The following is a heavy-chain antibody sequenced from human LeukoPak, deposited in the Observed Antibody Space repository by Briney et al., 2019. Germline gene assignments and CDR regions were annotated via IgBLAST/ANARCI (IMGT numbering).Heavy chain of an antibody. CDR2: ISYDGSNK. D-gene: IGHD6-6*01. CDR3: AKDLSSSSGYFQH. J-gene: IGHJ1*01. Sequence: GGSLRLSCAASGFTFSSYGMHWVRQAPGKGLEWVAVISYDGSNKYYGDSVKGRFTISRDNSKNTLYLQMNSLRAEDTAVYHCAKDLSSSSGYFQHWGQGTLVTVSS. V-gene: IGHV3-30*18. CDR1: GFTFSSYG.